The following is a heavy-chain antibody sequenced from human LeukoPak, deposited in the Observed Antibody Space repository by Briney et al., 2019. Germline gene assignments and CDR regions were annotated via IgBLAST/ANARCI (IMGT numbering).Heavy chain of an antibody. CDR2: ISSSCSTI. D-gene: IGHD4-17*01. CDR1: GFTFSDYY. CDR3: ARDLRSTYGDSGLDY. J-gene: IGHJ4*02. Sequence: PGVSLRLSCAASGFTFSDYYMSWIRHAPGKGLEWVSYISSSCSTIYYADAVKGRFTISRDNAKNSLYLQMNSLRAEDTAVYYCARDLRSTYGDSGLDYWGQGTLVTVSS. V-gene: IGHV3-11*01.